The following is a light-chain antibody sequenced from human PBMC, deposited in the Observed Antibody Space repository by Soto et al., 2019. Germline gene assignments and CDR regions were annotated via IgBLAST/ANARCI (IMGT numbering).Light chain of an antibody. J-gene: IGLJ3*02. Sequence: QSALTQPPSASGTPGQRVTISCSESSSSIGSNYIYWYQQLPGTAPKLLIYRDSQRPSGVPDRFSGSKSGTSASLAISGLRAEDEADYYWAAWDDSLRGWVFGGGTQLTVL. CDR1: SSSIGSNY. CDR3: AAWDDSLRGWV. V-gene: IGLV1-47*01. CDR2: RDS.